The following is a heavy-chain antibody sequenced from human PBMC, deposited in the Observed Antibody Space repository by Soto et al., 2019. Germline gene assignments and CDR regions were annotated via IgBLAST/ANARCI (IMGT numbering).Heavy chain of an antibody. J-gene: IGHJ4*02. CDR1: GYTFTSYG. D-gene: IGHD4-4*01. CDR2: ISAYKGNT. CDR3: ARDLYSNIDY. V-gene: IGHV1-18*01. Sequence: GASVKVSCKASGYTFTSYGISWVRQAPGQGLEWKGKISAYKGNTNYAQKLQGRITITTDTSTSTAYMELRSLRSDDTAVYYCARDLYSNIDYWGQGTLVTVSS.